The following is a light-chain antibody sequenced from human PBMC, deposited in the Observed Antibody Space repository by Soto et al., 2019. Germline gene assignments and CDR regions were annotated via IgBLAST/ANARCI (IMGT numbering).Light chain of an antibody. CDR3: QQTYSTPRGA. J-gene: IGKJ1*01. CDR1: ESISNN. CDR2: AAS. V-gene: IGKV1-39*01. Sequence: DIQMTQSPSSLSASVGDRVTITCRASESISNNLNWYQQKPGKAPKLLIYAASTLQSGVPSRFSGGGSGTDFTLTIGSLQPEDFTTYYCQQTYSTPRGAFGQWTKVEIK.